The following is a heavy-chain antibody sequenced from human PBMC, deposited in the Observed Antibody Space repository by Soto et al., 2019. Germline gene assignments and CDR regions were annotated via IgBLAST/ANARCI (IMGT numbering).Heavy chain of an antibody. J-gene: IGHJ5*02. D-gene: IGHD2-15*01. CDR2: IIPIFGTA. CDR1: GGTFSSYA. CDR3: ARVWGYCSGGSCYSAFPFDP. Sequence: QVQLVQSGAEVKKPGSSVKVSCKASGGTFSSYAISWVRQAPGQGLEWMGGIIPIFGTANYAQKFQGRVTITADKSTSTAYMELSSLRSEDTAVYYCARVWGYCSGGSCYSAFPFDPWGQGTLVTVS. V-gene: IGHV1-69*06.